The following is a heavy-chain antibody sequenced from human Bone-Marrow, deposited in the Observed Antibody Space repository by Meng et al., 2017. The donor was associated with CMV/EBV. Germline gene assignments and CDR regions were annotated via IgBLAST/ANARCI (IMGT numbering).Heavy chain of an antibody. CDR1: RYTFTGYY. V-gene: IGHV1-2*02. CDR2: VNPNSGGT. D-gene: IGHD6-19*01. J-gene: IGHJ4*02. Sequence: ASVKVSCQASRYTFTGYYIHWVRQDPRQGLEWMGWVNPNSGGTNYAQKFQGRVTMTRDTSISTAYMELNRLTSDLTAVYYCARPRVAGTAHFDSWGQGTRVTVSS. CDR3: ARPRVAGTAHFDS.